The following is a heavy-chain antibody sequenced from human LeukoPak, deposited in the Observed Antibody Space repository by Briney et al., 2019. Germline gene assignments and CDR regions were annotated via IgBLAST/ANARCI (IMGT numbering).Heavy chain of an antibody. J-gene: IGHJ4*02. CDR2: ISSSSSYI. Sequence: PGGSLRLSCAASGFTFSSYSMNWVRQAPGKGLEWVSPISSSSSYIYYADSVKGRFTISRDNAKNSLYLQMNSLRAEDTAVYYCARYAFVDIVATIVDYWGQGTLVTVSS. V-gene: IGHV3-21*01. CDR1: GFTFSSYS. D-gene: IGHD5-12*01. CDR3: ARYAFVDIVATIVDY.